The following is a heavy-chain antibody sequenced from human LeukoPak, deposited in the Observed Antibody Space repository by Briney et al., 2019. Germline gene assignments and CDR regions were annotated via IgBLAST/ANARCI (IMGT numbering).Heavy chain of an antibody. CDR2: IYSGGST. J-gene: IGHJ4*02. Sequence: PGGSLRLSCAASGFTLSSYGMSWVRQAPGKGLEWVSVIYSGGSTYYADSVKGRFTISRDNSKNTLYLQMNSLRAEDTAVYYCASFRGVPLWGQGTLVTVSS. CDR1: GFTLSSYG. V-gene: IGHV3-66*01. CDR3: ASFRGVPL. D-gene: IGHD3-10*01.